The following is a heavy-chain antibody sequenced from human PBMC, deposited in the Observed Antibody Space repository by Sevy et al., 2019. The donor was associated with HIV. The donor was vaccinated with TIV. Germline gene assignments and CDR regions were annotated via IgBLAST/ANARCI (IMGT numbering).Heavy chain of an antibody. Sequence: GGSLRLSCAASGFTFSSYGMHWVRQAPGKGLEWVAFIRYDGSNKYYADSVKGRFTISRDNSKNTLYLQMKSLRAEDTAVYYCAKEPYIVVVPAAPIHEAFDISGQGTIVTVSS. CDR1: GFTFSSYG. CDR2: IRYDGSNK. D-gene: IGHD2-2*01. CDR3: AKEPYIVVVPAAPIHEAFDI. J-gene: IGHJ3*02. V-gene: IGHV3-30*02.